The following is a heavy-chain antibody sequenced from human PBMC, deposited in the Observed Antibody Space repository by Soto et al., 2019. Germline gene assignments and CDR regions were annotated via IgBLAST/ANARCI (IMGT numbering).Heavy chain of an antibody. V-gene: IGHV1-58*01. J-gene: IGHJ6*02. CDR2: IVVGSGNT. CDR1: GFTFTSSA. CDR3: AADLSPYYYYGMDV. Sequence: ASVKVSCKASGFTFTSSAVQWVRQARGQRLEWIGWIVVGSGNTNYAQKFQERVTITRDMSTSTAYMELSSLRSEDTAVYYCAADLSPYYYYGMDVWGQGTTVTVSS. D-gene: IGHD3-16*01.